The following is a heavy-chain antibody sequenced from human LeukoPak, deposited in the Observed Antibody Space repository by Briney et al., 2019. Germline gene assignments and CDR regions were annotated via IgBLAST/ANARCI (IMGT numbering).Heavy chain of an antibody. CDR3: ARDRGFSTGYLSRGPDSYYFYMDV. J-gene: IGHJ6*03. Sequence: PGGSLRLSCTASGFTFGSYNMHWVRQAPGKGLEWVSSITSSFSSKYYAASVKGRFTISTDNTKASLFLQMSSLTVEDTAVYFCARDRGFSTGYLSRGPDSYYFYMDVWGKGTTVTVSS. CDR1: GFTFGSYN. CDR2: ITSSFSSK. D-gene: IGHD3/OR15-3a*01. V-gene: IGHV3-21*01.